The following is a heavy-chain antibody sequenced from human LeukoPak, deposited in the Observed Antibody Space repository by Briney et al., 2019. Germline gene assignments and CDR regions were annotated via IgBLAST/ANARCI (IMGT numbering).Heavy chain of an antibody. Sequence: SGTLSLTCAVSGGSISSSNWWSWVRQPPGKGLEWIAEIYHDGNANYNPTLKSRVTISVDTSNNHFSLKLNSVTAADTAVYYCARRTDTRGYRRFDSWGQGTLVTVSS. J-gene: IGHJ4*02. CDR1: GGSISSSNW. D-gene: IGHD5-18*01. CDR2: IYHDGNA. V-gene: IGHV4-4*02. CDR3: ARRTDTRGYRRFDS.